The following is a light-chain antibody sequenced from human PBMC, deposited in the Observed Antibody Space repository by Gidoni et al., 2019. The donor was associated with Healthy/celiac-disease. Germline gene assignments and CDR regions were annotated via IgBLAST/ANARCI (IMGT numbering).Light chain of an antibody. Sequence: EIVLTQSPATLSLSPGERATLSCRASQSVSSYLAWYQQKPGQAPRLLIYDASNRATGIPARFSGSGSGTDFTLTISSLEPEDFAVYYCQQRSNWSPYFXQXTKLEIK. CDR3: QQRSNWSPY. CDR1: QSVSSY. J-gene: IGKJ2*01. CDR2: DAS. V-gene: IGKV3-11*01.